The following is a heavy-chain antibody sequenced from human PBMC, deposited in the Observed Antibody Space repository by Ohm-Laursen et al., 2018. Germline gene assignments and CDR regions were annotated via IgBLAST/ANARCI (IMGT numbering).Heavy chain of an antibody. CDR1: GFTFSSYA. Sequence: GSLRLSCTASGFTFSSYAMSWVRQAPGMGLEWVSAISGRTSSTYYADSVKGRFTISRDNSKDTLYLQMNSLRADDTAIYYCAKDGGQRIYSDFGYNRFDPWGQGTLVTVSS. D-gene: IGHD4-11*01. J-gene: IGHJ5*02. CDR2: ISGRTSST. CDR3: AKDGGQRIYSDFGYNRFDP. V-gene: IGHV3-23*01.